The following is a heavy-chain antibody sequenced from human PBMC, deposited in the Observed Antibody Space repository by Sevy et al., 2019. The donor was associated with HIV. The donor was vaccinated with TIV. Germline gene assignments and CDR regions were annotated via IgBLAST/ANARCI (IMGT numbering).Heavy chain of an antibody. V-gene: IGHV3-21*01. CDR2: ISSSSSYI. CDR3: ARDTDCSGGSCYYAYYYYGMDV. Sequence: GGSLRLSCAASGFTFSSYSMNWVRQAPGKGLEWVSSISSSSSYIYYADSVKRRFTISRDNAKNSLYLQMNSLRAEDTAVYYCARDTDCSGGSCYYAYYYYGMDVWGQGTTVTVSS. J-gene: IGHJ6*02. CDR1: GFTFSSYS. D-gene: IGHD2-15*01.